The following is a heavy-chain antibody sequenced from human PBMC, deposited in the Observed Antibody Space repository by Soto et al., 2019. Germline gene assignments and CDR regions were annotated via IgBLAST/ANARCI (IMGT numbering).Heavy chain of an antibody. CDR2: ISSSGSTI. Sequence: PGGSLRLSCAASGFTFSDYYMSWIRQAPGKGLEWVSYISSSGSTIYYADSVKSRFTISRDNAKNSLYLQMNSLRAEDTAVYYCARDRANYYDSSGYLTDAFDIWGQGTMVTVSS. V-gene: IGHV3-11*01. J-gene: IGHJ3*02. D-gene: IGHD3-22*01. CDR3: ARDRANYYDSSGYLTDAFDI. CDR1: GFTFSDYY.